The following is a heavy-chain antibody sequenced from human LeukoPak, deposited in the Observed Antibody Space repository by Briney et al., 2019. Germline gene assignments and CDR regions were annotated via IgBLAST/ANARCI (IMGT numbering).Heavy chain of an antibody. V-gene: IGHV4-61*02. CDR2: IYTSGST. J-gene: IGHJ4*02. D-gene: IGHD1-14*01. Sequence: SETLSLTCTVSGGSISSGRYYLSWIRQPARKGLEWIGRIYTSGSTNYNPSLKSRVTISVDTSKNQFSLKLSSVTAADTAVYYCARGGNRRNLPDYWGQGTLVTVSS. CDR1: GGSISSGRYY. CDR3: ARGGNRRNLPDY.